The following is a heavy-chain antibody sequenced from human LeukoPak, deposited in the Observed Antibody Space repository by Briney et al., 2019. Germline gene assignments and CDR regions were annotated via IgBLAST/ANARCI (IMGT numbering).Heavy chain of an antibody. CDR3: ARENKYYYDSTRVGYNWFDP. CDR1: GGTFSSYA. Sequence: SVKVSCKASGGTFSSYAISWVRQAPGQGLEWMGGIIPIFGTANYAQKFQGRVTITADESTSTAYMELSSLRSEDTAVYYCARENKYYYDSTRVGYNWFDPWGQGTLVTVSS. J-gene: IGHJ5*02. V-gene: IGHV1-69*13. D-gene: IGHD3-22*01. CDR2: IIPIFGTA.